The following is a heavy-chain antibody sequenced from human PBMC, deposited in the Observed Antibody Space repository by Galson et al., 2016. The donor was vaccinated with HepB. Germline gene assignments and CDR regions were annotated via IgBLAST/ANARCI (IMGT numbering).Heavy chain of an antibody. D-gene: IGHD2-2*01. CDR1: GYTFTSFY. Sequence: SVKASCKASGYTFTSFYMHWVRQAPGQGLQWMGILHPSGGNTNYAQNLQGRVTLTRDTSTNTVYMELSSLRSEDTAVYYCARGYQNDNFFDYWGQGTLVTVSS. J-gene: IGHJ4*02. V-gene: IGHV1-46*01. CDR2: LHPSGGNT. CDR3: ARGYQNDNFFDY.